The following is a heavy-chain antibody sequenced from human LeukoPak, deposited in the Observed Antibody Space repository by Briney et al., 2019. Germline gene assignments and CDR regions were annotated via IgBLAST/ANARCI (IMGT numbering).Heavy chain of an antibody. J-gene: IGHJ4*02. V-gene: IGHV3-23*01. Sequence: PGGSLRLSCAASGFTFSSYAMSWVRQAPGKGLEWVSAISGSGGSTYYADSVKGRFTISRDNSKNTLYLQMNSLRAEDTAVYYCAEWSAPYYDTSGTLDYWGQGTLITVSS. CDR3: AEWSAPYYDTSGTLDY. CDR2: ISGSGGST. D-gene: IGHD3-22*01. CDR1: GFTFSSYA.